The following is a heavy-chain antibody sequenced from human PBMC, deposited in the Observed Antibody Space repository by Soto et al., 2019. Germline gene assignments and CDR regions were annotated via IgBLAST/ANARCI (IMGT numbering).Heavy chain of an antibody. Sequence: QVQLQESGPGLVKPSQTLSLTCSVSGGSISSGNDYWSWIRQPPGKGREWIGYIYHSGSAYYNPSLKSRATISLATSKDQFSLKLSSVTATDTAVYYCARASSANWFDPWGQGTLVTVSS. J-gene: IGHJ5*02. CDR3: ARASSANWFDP. V-gene: IGHV4-30-4*01. CDR2: IYHSGSA. CDR1: GGSISSGNDY.